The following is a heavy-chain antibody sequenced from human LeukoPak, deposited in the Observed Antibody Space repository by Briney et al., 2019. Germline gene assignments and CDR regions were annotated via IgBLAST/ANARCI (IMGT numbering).Heavy chain of an antibody. CDR2: TYYRSKWYN. J-gene: IGHJ4*02. CDR3: ASGVRPTGFDN. V-gene: IGHV6-1*01. Sequence: SQTLSLTCAISGDSVSSKSTALNWIRQSPSRGLEWLGRTYYRSKWYNDYAVYVKSRITINPDTSQNQFSLQLSSVTPEDTAVYYCASGVRPTGFDNWGQGTLVTVSS. CDR1: GDSVSSKSTA. D-gene: IGHD4-11*01.